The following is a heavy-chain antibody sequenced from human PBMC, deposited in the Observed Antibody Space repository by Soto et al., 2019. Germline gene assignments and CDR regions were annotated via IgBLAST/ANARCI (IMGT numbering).Heavy chain of an antibody. CDR3: AKDRTAAAGTSAFFDP. Sequence: GGSLRLSCAASGFTFSSYAMSWVRQAPGKGLEWVSAISGSGGSTYYADSVKGRFTISRDNSKNTLYLQMNSLRAEDTAVYYCAKDRTAAAGTSAFFDPWGQGTLVTVSS. V-gene: IGHV3-23*01. CDR1: GFTFSSYA. D-gene: IGHD6-13*01. J-gene: IGHJ5*02. CDR2: ISGSGGST.